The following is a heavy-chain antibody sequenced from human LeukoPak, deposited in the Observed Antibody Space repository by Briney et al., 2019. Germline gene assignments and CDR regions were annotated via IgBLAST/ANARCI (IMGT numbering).Heavy chain of an antibody. CDR3: ATDFYDST. D-gene: IGHD3-22*01. CDR2: IRSNSDGGTI. CDR1: GFTFSSYA. Sequence: GGSLRLSCAASGFTFSSYAMHWVRQAPGKGLEWVGRIRSNSDGGTIDYAAPVKRRFTLSRDDSKTTLYLQMNSLQTEDTAVYYCATDFYDSTWGQGTLVTVSS. J-gene: IGHJ5*02. V-gene: IGHV3-15*07.